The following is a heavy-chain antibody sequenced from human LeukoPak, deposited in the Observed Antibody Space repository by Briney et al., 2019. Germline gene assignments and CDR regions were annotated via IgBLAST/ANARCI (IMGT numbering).Heavy chain of an antibody. Sequence: SETLSLTCSVSGGSISSYYWGWIRQPPGKGLEWIGNIYNSGSTNYNPSLKSRVTISVDTSKNQFSRKLSSVTAADTAVYYCASGSSGWVAYWGQGTLVTVSS. CDR1: GGSISSYY. CDR2: IYNSGST. J-gene: IGHJ4*02. CDR3: ASGSSGWVAY. D-gene: IGHD6-19*01. V-gene: IGHV4-59*01.